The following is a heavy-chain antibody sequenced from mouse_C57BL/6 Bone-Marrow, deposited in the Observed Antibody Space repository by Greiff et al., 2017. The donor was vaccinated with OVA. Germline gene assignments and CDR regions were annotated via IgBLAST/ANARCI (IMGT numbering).Heavy chain of an antibody. CDR1: GYTFTGYC. CDR3: APDWDFDY. Sequence: QVQLQQSGAELARPGASVKLSCTASGYTFTGYCMHWVKQRPGQGLEWIGYINPSSGYTKYNQKFKDKATLTADKSSSTAYMQLSSLTYEDSAVYYWAPDWDFDYWGQGTTLTVAS. V-gene: IGHV1-7*01. CDR2: INPSSGYT. D-gene: IGHD4-1*01. J-gene: IGHJ2*01.